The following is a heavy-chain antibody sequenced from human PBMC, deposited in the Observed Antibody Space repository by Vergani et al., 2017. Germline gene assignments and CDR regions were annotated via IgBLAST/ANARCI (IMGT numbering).Heavy chain of an antibody. Sequence: QVQLQESGPGLVKPSETLSLTCTVSGGSISSYYWSWIRQPPGKGQEWIGYIYYSGSTNYNPSLKSRVTISVDTSKNQFSLKLSSVTAADTAVYYGARSVVITKFYYYYYMDVWGKGTTVTVSS. CDR2: IYYSGST. CDR3: ARSVVITKFYYYYYMDV. D-gene: IGHD3-22*01. J-gene: IGHJ6*03. CDR1: GGSISSYY. V-gene: IGHV4-59*01.